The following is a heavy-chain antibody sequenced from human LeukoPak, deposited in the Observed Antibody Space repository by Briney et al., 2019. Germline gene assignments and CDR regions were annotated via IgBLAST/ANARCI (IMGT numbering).Heavy chain of an antibody. CDR3: ARGSDYSGWCSDY. CDR1: GFTFSTYW. Sequence: PGGSLRLSCAASGFTFSTYWMHWVRQAPGKGLEWVSSISSGSTYIFYADSVRGRFTISRDNPKNSLFLQMNSLRAEDTAVYYCARGSDYSGWCSDYWGQGTLVTVSS. D-gene: IGHD6-19*01. J-gene: IGHJ4*02. CDR2: ISSGSTYI. V-gene: IGHV3-21*01.